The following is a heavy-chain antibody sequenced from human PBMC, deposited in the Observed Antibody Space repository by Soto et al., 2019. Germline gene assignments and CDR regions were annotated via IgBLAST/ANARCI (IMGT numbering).Heavy chain of an antibody. CDR3: GGGGGGSTAGRP. Sequence: QVQLVQSGAEVKKPGSSVKVSCKASGGTFSSYTISWVRQAPGQGLEWMGRIIPILGIANYAQKFQGRVTITADKSTRQGPREGRSRRAADTAVDYRGGGGGGSTAGRPWGQGTLVTVSS. CDR1: GGTFSSYT. V-gene: IGHV1-69*02. J-gene: IGHJ5*02. CDR2: IIPILGIA. D-gene: IGHD3-16*01.